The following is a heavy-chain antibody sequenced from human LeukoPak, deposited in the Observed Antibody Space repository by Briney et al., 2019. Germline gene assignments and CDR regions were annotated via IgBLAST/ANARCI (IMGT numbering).Heavy chain of an antibody. J-gene: IGHJ4*02. CDR3: ALQVEMATIGLGDY. Sequence: PGGSLRLSCAASGFTFSSYEMNWVRQAPGKGLEWVSYISSSGSTIYYADSVKGRFTISRDNAKNSLYLQMNSLRAEDTAVYYCALQVEMATIGLGDYWGQGTLSPSPQ. CDR1: GFTFSSYE. CDR2: ISSSGSTI. V-gene: IGHV3-48*03. D-gene: IGHD5-24*01.